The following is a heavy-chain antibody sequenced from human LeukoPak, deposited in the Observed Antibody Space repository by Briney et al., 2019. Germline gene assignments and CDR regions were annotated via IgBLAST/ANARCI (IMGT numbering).Heavy chain of an antibody. D-gene: IGHD6-19*01. CDR2: ISWNSGSI. CDR3: AKVHSSGCVDY. J-gene: IGHJ4*02. Sequence: GGSLRLSCAASGFTFDDYAMHWVRQAPGKGLEWVSGISWNSGSIGYADSVKGRFTISRDNAKNSLYLQMNSLRAEDTALYYCAKVHSSGCVDYWGQGTLVTVPS. V-gene: IGHV3-9*01. CDR1: GFTFDDYA.